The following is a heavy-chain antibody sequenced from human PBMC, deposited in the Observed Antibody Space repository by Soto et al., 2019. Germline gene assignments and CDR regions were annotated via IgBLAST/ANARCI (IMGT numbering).Heavy chain of an antibody. CDR1: GGSITNFH. J-gene: IGHJ4*02. D-gene: IGHD3-22*01. V-gene: IGHV4-59*01. CDR2: VYFSGST. Sequence: SETLSLTCTVSGGSITNFHWSWIRQPPGKGLEWIGYVYFSGSTKYNPSFKSRVTMSIDTSKDEFSLRLISVTAADSAAYFCAAYDSEGYFDYWGQGALVTVSS. CDR3: AAYDSEGYFDY.